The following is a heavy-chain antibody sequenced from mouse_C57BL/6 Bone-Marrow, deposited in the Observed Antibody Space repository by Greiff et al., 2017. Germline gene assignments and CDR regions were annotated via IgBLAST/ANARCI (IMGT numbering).Heavy chain of an antibody. Sequence: QVQLQQPGAELVKPGASVKMSCKASGYTFTSYWITWVKQRPGQGLEWIGDIYPGSGSTNYNEKFKSKAKLTVDTSSSTAYMQLSSPTSEDSAVYYCARRLYGSSYDYFDYWGQGTTLTVSS. CDR3: ARRLYGSSYDYFDY. D-gene: IGHD1-1*01. V-gene: IGHV1-55*01. CDR2: IYPGSGST. J-gene: IGHJ2*01. CDR1: GYTFTSYW.